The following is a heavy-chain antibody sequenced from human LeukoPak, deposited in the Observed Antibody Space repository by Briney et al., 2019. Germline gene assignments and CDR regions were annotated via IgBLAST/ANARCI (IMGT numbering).Heavy chain of an antibody. J-gene: IGHJ4*02. D-gene: IGHD5-12*01. CDR2: ISWNSVSI. V-gene: IGHV3-9*01. CDR1: GFTFDDYA. Sequence: GGSLRLSCAASGFTFDDYAMHWVRQAPGKGLEWVSGISWNSVSIGYADSVKGRFTISRDNAKNSLYLQMNSLRAEDTALYYCAKDVDIVATYFDYWGQGTLVTVSS. CDR3: AKDVDIVATYFDY.